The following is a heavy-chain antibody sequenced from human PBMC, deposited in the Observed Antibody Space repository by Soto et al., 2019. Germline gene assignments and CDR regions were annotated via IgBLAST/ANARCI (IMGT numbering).Heavy chain of an antibody. CDR2: MSYDGINT. V-gene: IGHV3-30*18. Sequence: VQLVESGGGVVQPGTSLTLSCAASGFTFTAFVMHWVRQAPGKGLEWVALMSYDGINTYYADSVKGRFTISRDNSTNTLYLQMNSLRTEDTDLYYCVKDIYFGSGRYLTEDCWGQGTLVTVSS. CDR3: VKDIYFGSGRYLTEDC. CDR1: GFTFTAFV. D-gene: IGHD3-10*01. J-gene: IGHJ4*02.